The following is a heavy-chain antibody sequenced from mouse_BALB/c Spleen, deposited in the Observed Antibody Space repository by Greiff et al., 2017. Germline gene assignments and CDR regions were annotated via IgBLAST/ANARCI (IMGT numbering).Heavy chain of an antibody. CDR1: GDSITSCY. CDR2: ISYSGST. D-gene: IGHD2-2*01. J-gene: IGHJ1*01. V-gene: IGHV3-8*02. CDR3: ARYGYDWYFDV. Sequence: EVQLQESGPSLVKPSQTLSLTCSVTGDSITSCYWNWIRKFPGNKLEYMGYISYSGSTYYNPSLKSRISITRDTSKNQYYLQLNSVTTEDTATYYCARYGYDWYFDVWGAGTTVTVSS.